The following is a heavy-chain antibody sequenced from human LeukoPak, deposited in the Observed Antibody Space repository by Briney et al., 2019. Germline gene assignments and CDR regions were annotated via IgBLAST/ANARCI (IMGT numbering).Heavy chain of an antibody. V-gene: IGHV3-21*04. Sequence: GGSLRLSCAASGFTFSRYSMNWVRQAPGKGLEWVSSITSSSSYIYYADSVKGRFTISRDNSKNTLYLQMNSLRAEDTAVYYCARAPNVVGATLYYFDYWGQGTLVTVSS. D-gene: IGHD1-26*01. J-gene: IGHJ4*02. CDR2: ITSSSSYI. CDR3: ARAPNVVGATLYYFDY. CDR1: GFTFSRYS.